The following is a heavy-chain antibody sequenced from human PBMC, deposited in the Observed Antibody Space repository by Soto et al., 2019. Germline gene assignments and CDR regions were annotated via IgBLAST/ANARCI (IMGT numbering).Heavy chain of an antibody. CDR3: ARGWAGYYDSSGDSLDY. Sequence: ASVKVSCKASGDTFSIYTISWVQQAPGQGLEWMGWISAYNGNTNYAQKLQGRVTMTTDTSTSTAYMELRSLRSDDTAVYYCARGWAGYYDSSGDSLDYWGQGTLVTVSS. CDR2: ISAYNGNT. V-gene: IGHV1-18*01. CDR1: GDTFSIYT. J-gene: IGHJ4*02. D-gene: IGHD3-22*01.